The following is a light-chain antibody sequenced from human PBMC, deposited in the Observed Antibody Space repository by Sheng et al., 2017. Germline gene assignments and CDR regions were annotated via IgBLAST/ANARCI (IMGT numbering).Light chain of an antibody. CDR1: TSDIGGYHY. CDR2: DVS. CDR3: SSYTNSTTLVL. J-gene: IGLJ2*01. V-gene: IGLV2-14*03. Sequence: QSALTQPASVSGSPGQSIAISCTGTTSDIGGYHYVSWYQQRPGKAPKLMIYDVSHRPSGVSNRFSGSKSGNTASLTISGLQAEDEADYYCSSYTNSTTLVLFGGGTKLTVL.